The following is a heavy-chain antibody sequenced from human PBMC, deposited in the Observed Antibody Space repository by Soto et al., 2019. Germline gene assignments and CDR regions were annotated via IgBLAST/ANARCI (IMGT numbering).Heavy chain of an antibody. CDR3: ASLRDYYGSGSYYNVAY. D-gene: IGHD3-10*01. J-gene: IGHJ4*02. Sequence: SETLSLTCTVSGGSISSGGYYWSWIRQHPGKGLEWIGYIYYSGSTYYNPSLKRRVTISVDTSKNQFSLKLSSVTAADTAVYYCASLRDYYGSGSYYNVAYWGQGTLVTVSS. CDR2: IYYSGST. V-gene: IGHV4-31*03. CDR1: GGSISSGGYY.